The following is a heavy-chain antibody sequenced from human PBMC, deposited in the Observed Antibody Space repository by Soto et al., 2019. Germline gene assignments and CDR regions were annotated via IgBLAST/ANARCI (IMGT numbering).Heavy chain of an antibody. CDR1: GFTFSNYA. J-gene: IGHJ4*02. V-gene: IGHV3-30-3*01. CDR3: VRGTCYDCWTNDY. D-gene: IGHD2-21*02. Sequence: QVQLVESGGGVVQPGRSLRLSCAASGFTFSNYAMHWVRQAPGKGLEWMAVIPYDGDKIHYADSVKGRFTISRDNAKNTLYLQINSLRVEDTAVYYCVRGTCYDCWTNDYWGQGTQVTVSS. CDR2: IPYDGDKI.